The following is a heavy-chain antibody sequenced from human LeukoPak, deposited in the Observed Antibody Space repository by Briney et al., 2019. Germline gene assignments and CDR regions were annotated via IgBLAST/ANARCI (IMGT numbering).Heavy chain of an antibody. CDR1: GFTFSSYA. V-gene: IGHV3-23*01. D-gene: IGHD2-2*01. J-gene: IGHJ4*02. Sequence: GSLRLSCAASGFTFSSYAMSWVRQAPGKGLEWVPAISGSGGSTYYADSVKGRFTNSRDNSKNTLYLQMNSLRAEDTAVYYCAKDIRGSSTSCYPDYWGQGTLVTVSS. CDR2: ISGSGGST. CDR3: AKDIRGSSTSCYPDY.